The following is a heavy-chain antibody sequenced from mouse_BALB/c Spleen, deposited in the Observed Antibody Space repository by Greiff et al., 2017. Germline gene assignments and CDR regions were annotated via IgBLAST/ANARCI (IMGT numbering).Heavy chain of an antibody. D-gene: IGHD1-1*01. J-gene: IGHJ1*01. CDR3: ARWVEGIYYYGSSSRGWYCDV. V-gene: IGHV1S126*01. Sequence: QVQLQQSGPQLVRPGASVKISCKASGYSFTSYWMHWVQQRPGQGLEWIGMIDPSDSETRLNQKFKDKATLTVDKSSSTAYMQLSSPTSEDSAVYYCARWVEGIYYYGSSSRGWYCDVWGAGTTLTVSS. CDR1: GYSFTSYW. CDR2: IDPSDSET.